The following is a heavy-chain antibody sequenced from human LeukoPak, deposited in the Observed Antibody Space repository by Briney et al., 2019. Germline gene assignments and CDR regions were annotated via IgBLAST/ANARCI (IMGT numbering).Heavy chain of an antibody. CDR2: LKSKTNGGTT. Sequence: GGSLRLSCAASGLSFSNAWMNWVRQAPGTGLEWVGLLKSKTNGGTTHYAAPVEGRFTISRDDSKNLLYLQMNSLRAEDMALYYCAKDMYSSSWYSRNFDYWGQGTLVTVSS. D-gene: IGHD6-13*01. J-gene: IGHJ4*02. CDR1: GLSFSNAW. V-gene: IGHV3-15*05. CDR3: AKDMYSSSWYSRNFDY.